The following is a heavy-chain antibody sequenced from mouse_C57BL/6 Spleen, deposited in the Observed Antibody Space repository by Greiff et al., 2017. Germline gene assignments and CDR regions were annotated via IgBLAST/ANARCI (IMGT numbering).Heavy chain of an antibody. J-gene: IGHJ2*01. Sequence: QVHVKQPGAELVRPGSSVKLSCKASGYTFTSYWMHWVKQRPIQGLEWIGNIDPSDSGTHYNQKFKDKATLTVDKSSSTAYMQLSSLTSEDSAVYYCAREGLSPFDYWGQGTTLTVSS. D-gene: IGHD1-1*01. CDR3: AREGLSPFDY. V-gene: IGHV1-52*01. CDR2: IDPSDSGT. CDR1: GYTFTSYW.